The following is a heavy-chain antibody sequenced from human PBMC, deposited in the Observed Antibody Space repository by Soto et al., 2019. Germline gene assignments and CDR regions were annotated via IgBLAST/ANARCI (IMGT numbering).Heavy chain of an antibody. CDR1: GFTFSSYA. J-gene: IGHJ4*02. V-gene: IGHV3-23*01. Sequence: GGSLRLSCAASGFTFSSYAMSWVRQAPGQGLEWVSSITGSGGSTYYADSVKGRFTVSRDESKNTLFLQMSSLTAADTAVYYCAKDREDFYGSGTASFDSWGQGTLVTVSS. CDR3: AKDREDFYGSGTASFDS. CDR2: ITGSGGST. D-gene: IGHD3-10*01.